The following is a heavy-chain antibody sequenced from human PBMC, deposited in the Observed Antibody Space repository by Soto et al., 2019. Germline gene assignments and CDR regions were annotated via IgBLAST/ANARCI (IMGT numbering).Heavy chain of an antibody. V-gene: IGHV3-33*01. J-gene: IGHJ1*01. CDR2: IWYDGSNK. Sequence: GGSLRLSCAASAFTFSSYGMHWVRQAPGKGLEWVAVIWYDGSNKYYADSVKGRFTISRDNSKNTLYLQMNSLRAEDTAVYYCARDPGLVDSSGYYMRPAYFQHWGQGTLVTVSS. CDR3: ARDPGLVDSSGYYMRPAYFQH. CDR1: AFTFSSYG. D-gene: IGHD3-22*01.